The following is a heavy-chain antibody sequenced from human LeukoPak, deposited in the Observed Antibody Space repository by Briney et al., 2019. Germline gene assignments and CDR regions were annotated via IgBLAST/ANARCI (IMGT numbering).Heavy chain of an antibody. CDR2: IIPIFGTA. CDR1: GGTFSNYP. CDR3: ARPYSSGRDYGMDV. J-gene: IGHJ6*02. Sequence: SVKVSCKASGGTFSNYPISWVRQAPGQEPEWMGGIIPIFGTANYAQKFQGRVTITADESTSTAYMELSSLRSEDTAVYYCARPYSSGRDYGMDVWGQGTTVTVSS. V-gene: IGHV1-69*13. D-gene: IGHD6-25*01.